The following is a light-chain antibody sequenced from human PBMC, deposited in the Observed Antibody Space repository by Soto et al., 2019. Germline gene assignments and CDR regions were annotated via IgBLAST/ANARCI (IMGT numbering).Light chain of an antibody. CDR1: NSNLGAGYD. CDR2: GNR. J-gene: IGLJ3*02. Sequence: QSVVTQPPSVSGAPGQWVTISCTGNNSNLGAGYDVHWYQQLPGAAPKLVIFGNRNRPSGVPERFSGSKSGTSASLAITGLQAEDEADYYCQAYDYSLTAFVFGGGTKLTVL. V-gene: IGLV1-40*02. CDR3: QAYDYSLTAFV.